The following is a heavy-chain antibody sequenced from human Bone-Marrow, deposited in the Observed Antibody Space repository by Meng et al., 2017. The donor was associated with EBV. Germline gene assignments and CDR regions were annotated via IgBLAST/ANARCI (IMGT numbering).Heavy chain of an antibody. CDR3: AKDRVAVAVYFDY. D-gene: IGHD6-19*01. Sequence: RLVSGGGLGQPGGSLGLAWAALGFTFTSYAMSWVRQAPGKGLEWVSAISGSGGSTYYADSVKGRFTISRDNSKNTLYLQMNSLRAEDTAVHYCAKDRVAVAVYFDYWGQGTLVTVSS. V-gene: IGHV3-23*01. J-gene: IGHJ4*02. CDR2: ISGSGGST. CDR1: GFTFTSYA.